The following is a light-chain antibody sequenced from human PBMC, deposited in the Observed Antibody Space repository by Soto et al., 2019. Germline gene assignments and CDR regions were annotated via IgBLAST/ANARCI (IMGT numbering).Light chain of an antibody. J-gene: IGLJ1*01. V-gene: IGLV1-44*01. CDR2: SNN. Sequence: QSALTQPPSASGTPGQRVTISCSGSSSNIGSNTVNWYQQLPGTAPKLLIYSNNQRPSGVPDRFSGSKSGTSASLAISGLQSEDEADYYCEEWDDSLNGYVFGTGTKVTV. CDR1: SSNIGSNT. CDR3: EEWDDSLNGYV.